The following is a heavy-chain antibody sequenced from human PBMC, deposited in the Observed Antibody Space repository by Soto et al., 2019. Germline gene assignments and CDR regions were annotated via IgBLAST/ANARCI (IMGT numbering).Heavy chain of an antibody. CDR2: INWDGGSR. CDR1: GFTFDDYG. J-gene: IGHJ3*02. Sequence: EVQLVESGGGVVRPGGSLRLSCAASGFTFDDYGMSWVRQAPGKGLEWVSGINWDGGSRGYADSVKGRVTISRDNAKNSMDLQMNRRGAANTALSQCESSGGPVGVRFLDWVMKSYAFDIWGQGTMVTVSS. V-gene: IGHV3-20*01. CDR3: ESSGGPVGVRFLDWVMKSYAFDI. D-gene: IGHD3-3*01.